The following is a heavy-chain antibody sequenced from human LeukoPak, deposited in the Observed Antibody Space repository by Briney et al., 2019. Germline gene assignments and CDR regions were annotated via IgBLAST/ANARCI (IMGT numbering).Heavy chain of an antibody. CDR1: GYSFTSYW. Sequence: GESLKISCKGSGYSFTSYWIGWVRQMPGKGLEWMGIIYPGDSDTRYSPSFQGQVTISADKSISTAYLQWSSLKASDTAMYYCARSGTAGYSSGWYNWFDPWGQGTLVTVSS. D-gene: IGHD6-19*01. CDR3: ARSGTAGYSSGWYNWFDP. CDR2: IYPGDSDT. J-gene: IGHJ5*02. V-gene: IGHV5-51*01.